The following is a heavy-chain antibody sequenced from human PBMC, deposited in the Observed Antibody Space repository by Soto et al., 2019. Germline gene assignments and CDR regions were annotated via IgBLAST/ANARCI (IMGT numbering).Heavy chain of an antibody. D-gene: IGHD3-22*01. CDR2: IYSGGST. V-gene: IGHV3-53*01. CDR1: GFTVSSNY. Sequence: PGGSLRFSCAASGFTVSSNYMSWVRQAPGKGLEWVSVIYSGGSTYYADSVKGRFTISRDNSKNTLYLQMNSLRAEDTAVYYCARGYYYDSSGYDYWGQGTLVTVSS. J-gene: IGHJ4*02. CDR3: ARGYYYDSSGYDY.